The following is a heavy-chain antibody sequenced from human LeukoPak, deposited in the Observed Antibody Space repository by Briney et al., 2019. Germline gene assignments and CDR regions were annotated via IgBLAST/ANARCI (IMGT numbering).Heavy chain of an antibody. CDR3: AREPPVSPDY. J-gene: IGHJ4*02. Sequence: GGSLRLSCAASGFTFSSYSMNWVRQAPGKRLEWVSSISGSSNYIYYADSVKGRFTISRDNAENSLYLQMNSLRAEDTAVYYCAREPPVSPDYWGQGTLVTVSS. CDR1: GFTFSSYS. D-gene: IGHD2/OR15-2a*01. CDR2: ISGSSNYI. V-gene: IGHV3-21*01.